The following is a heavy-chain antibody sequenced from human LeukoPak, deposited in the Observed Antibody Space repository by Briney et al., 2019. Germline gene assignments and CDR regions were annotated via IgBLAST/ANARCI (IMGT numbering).Heavy chain of an antibody. J-gene: IGHJ4*02. D-gene: IGHD3-22*01. V-gene: IGHV7-4-1*02. CDR2: INTNTGNP. CDR1: EYTFTDYT. CDR3: ARALSGYYDSSGYYYPAEY. Sequence: ASVKVSCKASEYTFTDYTMHWVRQAPGQGLEWMGWINTNTGNPTYAQGFTGRFVFSLDTSVSTAYLQISSLKAEDTAVYYCARALSGYYDSSGYYYPAEYWGQGTLVTVSS.